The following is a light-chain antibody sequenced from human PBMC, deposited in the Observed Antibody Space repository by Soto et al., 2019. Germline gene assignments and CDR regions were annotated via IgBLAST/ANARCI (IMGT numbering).Light chain of an antibody. CDR3: QQYNNWPRT. J-gene: IGKJ1*01. Sequence: EIVLTQSPGTLSLSPGERATLSCRASQSVSSNYLAWYQQKPGQAPRLLIYGPYTRATGIPARFSGSGSGTEFTLTISSLQSEDFALYYCQQYNNWPRTFGQGTKVDIK. CDR2: GPY. CDR1: QSVSSN. V-gene: IGKV3-15*01.